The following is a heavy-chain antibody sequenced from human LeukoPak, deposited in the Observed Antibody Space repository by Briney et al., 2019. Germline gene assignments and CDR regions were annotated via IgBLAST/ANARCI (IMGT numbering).Heavy chain of an antibody. Sequence: GGSLRLSCAASGFTFSSYGMHWVRQATGKGLEWVAVISYDGSNKYYADSVKGRFTISRDNSKNTLYLQMNSLRAEDTAVYYCAKDGEDYYGSGVYPLYYFGYWGQGTLVTVSS. CDR2: ISYDGSNK. CDR3: AKDGEDYYGSGVYPLYYFGY. J-gene: IGHJ4*02. CDR1: GFTFSSYG. V-gene: IGHV3-30*18. D-gene: IGHD3-10*01.